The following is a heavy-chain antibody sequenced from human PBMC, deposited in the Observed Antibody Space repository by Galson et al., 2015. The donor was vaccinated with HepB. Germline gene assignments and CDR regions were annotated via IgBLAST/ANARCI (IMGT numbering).Heavy chain of an antibody. D-gene: IGHD2-2*01. CDR1: GFTFSSYA. Sequence: SLRLSCAASGFTFSSYAMHWVRQAPGKGLEWVAVISYDGSNKYYADSVKGRFTISRDNSKNTLYLQMNSLRAEDTAVYYCARAYCSSTSCPPPLLHTFDPWGQGTLVTVSS. V-gene: IGHV3-30-3*01. J-gene: IGHJ5*02. CDR2: ISYDGSNK. CDR3: ARAYCSSTSCPPPLLHTFDP.